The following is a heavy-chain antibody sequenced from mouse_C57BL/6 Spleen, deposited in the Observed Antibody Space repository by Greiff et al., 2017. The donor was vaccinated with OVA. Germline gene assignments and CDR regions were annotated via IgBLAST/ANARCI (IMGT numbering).Heavy chain of an antibody. Sequence: EVHLVESGGGLVQPGGSLSLSCAASGFTFTAYYMSWVRQPPGKALAWLGFIRNKANGYTTEYSASVKGRFTISRDNSQSILYLQMNALRAEDSATYYCARYTGLRRGPYYFDYWGQGTTLTVSS. CDR2: IRNKANGYTT. V-gene: IGHV7-3*01. CDR3: ARYTGLRRGPYYFDY. CDR1: GFTFTAYY. D-gene: IGHD2-4*01. J-gene: IGHJ2*01.